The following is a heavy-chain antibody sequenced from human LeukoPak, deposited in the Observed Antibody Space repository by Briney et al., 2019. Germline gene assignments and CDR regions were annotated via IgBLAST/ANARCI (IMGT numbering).Heavy chain of an antibody. CDR3: ARGPSGYHNT. D-gene: IGHD5-12*01. CDR2: IRYDGSNK. V-gene: IGHV3-30*02. J-gene: IGHJ4*02. CDR1: GFTFSSYD. Sequence: PGGSLRLSCVASGFTFSSYDMHWVRQAPGKGLEWVAFIRYDGSNKYYADSVKGRFTISRDNSKNTLYLQMNSLRAEDTAVYYCARGPSGYHNTGGQGTLVTVSS.